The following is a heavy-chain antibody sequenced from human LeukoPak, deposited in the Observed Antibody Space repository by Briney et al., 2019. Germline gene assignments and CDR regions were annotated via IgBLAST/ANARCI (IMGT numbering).Heavy chain of an antibody. J-gene: IGHJ4*02. D-gene: IGHD6-19*01. CDR2: IYYSGST. V-gene: IGHV4-59*08. CDR3: ARHAAGIAVDYYFDY. Sequence: SETPTLTCTVSGGSISSYYWSWIRQPPGKGLEWIGYIYYSGSTNYNPSLKSRVTISVDTSKNQFSLKLSSVTAADTAVYYCARHAAGIAVDYYFDYWGQGTLVTVSS. CDR1: GGSISSYY.